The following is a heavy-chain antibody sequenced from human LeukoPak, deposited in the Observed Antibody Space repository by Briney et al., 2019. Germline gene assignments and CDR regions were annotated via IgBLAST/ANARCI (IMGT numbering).Heavy chain of an antibody. Sequence: GGSQRLSCAASGFTFSSYAMSWVRQAPGKGLEWVSSVSGSGVSTYYIDSVKGRLTISRDNPMNTLYLQMSSLRAEDTAIYYCAKGSYYDSPYGFDYWGQGTLVTVSS. CDR2: VSGSGVST. V-gene: IGHV3-23*01. D-gene: IGHD3-22*01. J-gene: IGHJ4*02. CDR3: AKGSYYDSPYGFDY. CDR1: GFTFSSYA.